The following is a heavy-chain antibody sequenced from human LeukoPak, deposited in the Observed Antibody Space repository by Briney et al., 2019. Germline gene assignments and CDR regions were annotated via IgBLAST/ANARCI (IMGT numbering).Heavy chain of an antibody. CDR3: ARTYYDILTGYLGFDP. CDR1: GYTFTSYD. V-gene: IGHV1-8*01. Sequence: GSVKVSCKASGYTFTSYDINWVRQATGQGLEWMGWMNPNSGNTGYAQKFQGRVTMTRNTSISTAYMELSSLRSEDTAVYYCARTYYDILTGYLGFDPWGQGTLVTVSS. D-gene: IGHD3-9*01. J-gene: IGHJ5*02. CDR2: MNPNSGNT.